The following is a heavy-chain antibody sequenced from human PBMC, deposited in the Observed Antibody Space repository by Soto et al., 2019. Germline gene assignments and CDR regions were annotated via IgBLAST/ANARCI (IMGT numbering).Heavy chain of an antibody. J-gene: IGHJ4*02. V-gene: IGHV1-18*01. Sequence: GGPVKVSCKASGYTFTSYGISWVRQAPGQGLEWMGWISAYNDNTNYAQKLQGRVAMTADTSQSTAYMELRSLTSDDTAVYYCARDYCSSTSCYNPDYWGQGTLVTVSS. CDR1: GYTFTSYG. CDR2: ISAYNDNT. D-gene: IGHD2-2*02. CDR3: ARDYCSSTSCYNPDY.